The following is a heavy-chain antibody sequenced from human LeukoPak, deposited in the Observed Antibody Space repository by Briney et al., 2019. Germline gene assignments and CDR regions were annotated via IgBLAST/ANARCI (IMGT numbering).Heavy chain of an antibody. CDR3: ARFVQRKSGSHYYYYMHV. V-gene: IGHV3-21*01. CDR1: GFTFSSYS. CDR2: ISSSSSYI. J-gene: IGHJ6*03. D-gene: IGHD6-25*01. Sequence: GGSLRLSCAASGFTFSSYSMNWVRQAPGKGLEWVSSISSSSSYIYYADSVKGRFNISRDNAKNSLYPQMKRLRAEDTALYCCARFVQRKSGSHYYYYMHVRGKGTTVTVSS.